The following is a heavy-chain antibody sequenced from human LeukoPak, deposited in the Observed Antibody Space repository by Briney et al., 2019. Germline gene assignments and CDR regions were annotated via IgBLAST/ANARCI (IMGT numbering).Heavy chain of an antibody. CDR3: ARDLFIVGYSSGWYDAFDI. CDR1: GFTFSSYG. Sequence: GGSLRLSCAASGFTFSSYGMHWVRQAPGKGLEWVAVIWYDGSNKYYADSVKGRFTISRDNSKNTLYLQMNSLRAEDTAVYYCARDLFIVGYSSGWYDAFDIWGQGTMVTVSS. CDR2: IWYDGSNK. J-gene: IGHJ3*02. D-gene: IGHD6-19*01. V-gene: IGHV3-33*01.